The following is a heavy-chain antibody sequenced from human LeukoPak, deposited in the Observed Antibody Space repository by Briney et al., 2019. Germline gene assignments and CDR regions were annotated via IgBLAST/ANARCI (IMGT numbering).Heavy chain of an antibody. CDR2: IYYSGST. V-gene: IGHV4-59*06. D-gene: IGHD2-15*01. CDR1: NGSISSYY. CDR3: ARVCSGGSCYSRDAFDI. Sequence: PSETLSLTCTVSNGSISSYYWSWIRQHPGKGLEWIGYIYYSGSTYYNPSLKSRVTISVDTSKNQFSLKLSSVTAADTAVYYCARVCSGGSCYSRDAFDIWGQGTMVTVSS. J-gene: IGHJ3*02.